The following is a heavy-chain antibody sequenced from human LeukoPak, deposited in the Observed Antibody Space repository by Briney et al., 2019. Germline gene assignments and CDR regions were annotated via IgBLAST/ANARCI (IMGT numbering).Heavy chain of an antibody. J-gene: IGHJ6*03. V-gene: IGHV1-69-2*01. CDR1: GFKFIDYY. CDR3: ATGGEPGDNTHDYYYYMDV. CDR2: VDPEDGET. Sequence: ASVKVSCKVSGFKFIDYYMHWVQQAPGKGLEWMGLVDPEDGETRFAEKFQGRVTITADTATDTAYMELSSLRSEDTAVYYCATGGEPGDNTHDYYYYMDVWGKGTSVTVSS. D-gene: IGHD1-26*01.